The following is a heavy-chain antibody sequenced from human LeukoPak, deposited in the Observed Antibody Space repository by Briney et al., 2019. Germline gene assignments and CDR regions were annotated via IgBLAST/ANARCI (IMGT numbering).Heavy chain of an antibody. CDR1: GYTFTGYY. J-gene: IGHJ4*02. V-gene: IGHV1-2*02. D-gene: IGHD6-19*01. Sequence: ASVKVSCKASGYTFTGYYMHWVRQAPGQGLEWMGWINPNSGGTNYAQKFHGRVTMSRDTSISTAYMELNRLTSDDTAVYYCARDIAMVAVANWGQGTLVTVSS. CDR2: INPNSGGT. CDR3: ARDIAMVAVAN.